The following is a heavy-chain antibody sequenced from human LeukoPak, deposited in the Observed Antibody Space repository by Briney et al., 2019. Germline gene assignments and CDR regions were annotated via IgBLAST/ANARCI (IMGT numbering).Heavy chain of an antibody. V-gene: IGHV1-2*02. CDR2: INPNSGGT. D-gene: IGHD4-17*01. CDR3: ASFVDPRRHDYGDYVFDY. CDR1: GYTFTGYY. J-gene: IGHJ4*02. Sequence: GASVKVSCKASGYTFTGYYMHWVRQAPGQGLEWMGWINPNSGGTNYAQKFQGRVTMTRDTSISTAYMELSRLRSDDTAVYYCASFVDPRRHDYGDYVFDYWGQGTLVTVSS.